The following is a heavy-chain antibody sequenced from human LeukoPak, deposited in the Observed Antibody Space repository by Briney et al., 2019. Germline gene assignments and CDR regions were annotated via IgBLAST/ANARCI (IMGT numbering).Heavy chain of an antibody. D-gene: IGHD3-3*01. CDR3: ARLSGYSKWFDP. CDR1: GFTVSSNY. Sequence: GGSLRFSCAASGFTVSSNYMSWVRQAPGKGLEWVSVIYSGGSTYYADSVKGRFTISRDNSKNTLYLQMNSLRAEDTAVYYCARLSGYSKWFDPWGQGTLVTVSS. CDR2: IYSGGST. V-gene: IGHV3-66*02. J-gene: IGHJ5*02.